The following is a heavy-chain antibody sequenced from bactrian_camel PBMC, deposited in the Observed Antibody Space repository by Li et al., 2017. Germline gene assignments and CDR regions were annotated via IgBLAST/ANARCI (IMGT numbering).Heavy chain of an antibody. Sequence: HVQLVESGGGSVQAGGSLRLSCTVSGAIFRRYCMGWFRQAPGKGREGIASIDADGVVTYADSVKGRFTISHDKVKSTLDLQMDSLRPEDTAMYYCAVRGGRWWCSRQEDDMDSWGRGTQVTVS. D-gene: IGHD3*01. V-gene: IGHV3S26*01. CDR1: GAIFRRYC. J-gene: IGHJ7*01. CDR2: IDADGVV.